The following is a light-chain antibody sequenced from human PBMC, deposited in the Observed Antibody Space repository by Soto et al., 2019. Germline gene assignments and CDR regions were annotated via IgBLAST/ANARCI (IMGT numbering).Light chain of an antibody. CDR2: DAS. J-gene: IGKJ4*01. V-gene: IGKV3-11*01. CDR1: QSVSSY. CDR3: QQRSNWPST. Sequence: EIVLTQSPATLSLSPGDRATLSCRASQSVSSYLAWYQQKPGQAPRLLIYDASNRATGSPDRFSGSGSGTDFTLTITSLEPEDFAVYYCQQRSNWPSTFGGGTKVEIK.